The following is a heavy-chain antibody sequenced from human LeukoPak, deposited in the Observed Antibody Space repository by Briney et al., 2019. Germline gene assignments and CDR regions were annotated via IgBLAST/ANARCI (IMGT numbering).Heavy chain of an antibody. J-gene: IGHJ4*02. CDR3: AREGYDSSGYSFA. Sequence: ASVKVSCKASGYTFTSYDINWVRQATGQGLEWMGWMNPNSGNTGYAQKLQGRVTMTTDTSTSTAYMELRSLRSDDTAVYYCAREGYDSSGYSFAWGQGTLVTVSS. CDR2: MNPNSGNT. CDR1: GYTFTSYD. D-gene: IGHD3-22*01. V-gene: IGHV1-8*02.